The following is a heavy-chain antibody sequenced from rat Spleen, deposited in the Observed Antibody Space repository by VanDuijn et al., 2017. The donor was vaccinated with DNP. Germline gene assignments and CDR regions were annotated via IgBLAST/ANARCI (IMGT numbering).Heavy chain of an antibody. CDR2: IWSDGNT. Sequence: VQLVESGGGLVQPGRSMKLSCAASGFTFSHYYMAWVRQAPTKGLEWVGAIWSDGNTDYSSALKSRLSISRDTSKSQVFLKMNSLQTEDTAIYFCTRDYYSSSFTYWGQGTLVTVSS. CDR1: GFTFSHYY. CDR3: TRDYYSSSFTY. D-gene: IGHD1-2*01. J-gene: IGHJ3*01. V-gene: IGHV2-15*01.